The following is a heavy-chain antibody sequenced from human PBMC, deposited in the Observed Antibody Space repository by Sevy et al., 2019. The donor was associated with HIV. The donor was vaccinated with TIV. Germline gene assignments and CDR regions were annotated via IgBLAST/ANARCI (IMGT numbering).Heavy chain of an antibody. CDR1: GFTFSNYF. J-gene: IGHJ4*02. CDR2: ISSGSSYI. CDR3: ARGDYYGSLYYFDY. V-gene: IGHV3-21*01. Sequence: GGSLRLSCAASGFTFSNYFMNWVRQAPGKGLEWVSSISSGSSYIFYADSLKGRFTISRDNAKNSLYLHMNSLRAEDTAVYYCARGDYYGSLYYFDYWGPGTLVTVSP. D-gene: IGHD3-10*01.